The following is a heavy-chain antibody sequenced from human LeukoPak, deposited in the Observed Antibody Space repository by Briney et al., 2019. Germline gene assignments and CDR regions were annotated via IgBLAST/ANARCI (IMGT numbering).Heavy chain of an antibody. CDR3: AKGYCRSTSCYPFDY. V-gene: IGHV1-3*01. CDR2: INAGNGNT. J-gene: IGHJ4*02. Sequence: ASVKVPCKASGYTFTRYAMHWVRQAPGQRLEWMGWINAGNGNTKYSQKFQGRVTITRDTSASTAYMELSSLRSEDTAVYYCAKGYCRSTSCYPFDYWGQGTLITVSS. CDR1: GYTFTRYA. D-gene: IGHD2-2*01.